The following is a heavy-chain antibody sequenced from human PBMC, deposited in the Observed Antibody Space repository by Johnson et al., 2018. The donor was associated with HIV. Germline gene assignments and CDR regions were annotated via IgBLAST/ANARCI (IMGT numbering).Heavy chain of an antibody. D-gene: IGHD3-22*01. Sequence: VQLLESGGGLVQPGESLRLSCAAFGFSFSTYAMHWVRQAPGKGLEYVSAISNNGGSTFYADSVRGRFTISSDNSKNTLYLQMGSLRVEDMGIYYCAMPYYFDSGVYQWGQGTMVTVSS. J-gene: IGHJ3*01. CDR2: ISNNGGST. V-gene: IGHV3-64*07. CDR1: GFSFSTYA. CDR3: AMPYYFDSGVYQ.